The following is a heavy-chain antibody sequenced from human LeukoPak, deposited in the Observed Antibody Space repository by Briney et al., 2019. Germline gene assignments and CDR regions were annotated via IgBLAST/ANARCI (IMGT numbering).Heavy chain of an antibody. CDR3: ARQQSSWSEYFQH. V-gene: IGHV4-39*01. CDR1: GGSISSSSYY. J-gene: IGHJ1*01. CDR2: VYYSGST. Sequence: PSETLSLTCTVSGGSISSSSYYWGWIRQPPGKGLEWIGSVYYSGSTYYNPSLKSRVTISVDTSKNQFSLKLSSVTAADTAVYYCARQQSSWSEYFQHWGQGTLVTVSS. D-gene: IGHD6-13*01.